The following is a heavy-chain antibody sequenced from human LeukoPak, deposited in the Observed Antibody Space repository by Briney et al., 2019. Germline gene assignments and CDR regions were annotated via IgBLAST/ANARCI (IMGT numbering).Heavy chain of an antibody. CDR3: AKIESRYCRGASCYWEGSYYYYGIDV. V-gene: IGHV3-30*18. CDR1: GFTFRNFG. D-gene: IGHD2-15*01. J-gene: IGHJ6*04. Sequence: GGSLRLSCTASGFTFRNFGMHWARQGPGKGLEWVALISYDGTNKYYADSVKGRFTISRDNSKNTLYLQMNSLRAEDAAVYYCAKIESRYCRGASCYWEGSYYYYGIDVWGKGTTVTVSS. CDR2: ISYDGTNK.